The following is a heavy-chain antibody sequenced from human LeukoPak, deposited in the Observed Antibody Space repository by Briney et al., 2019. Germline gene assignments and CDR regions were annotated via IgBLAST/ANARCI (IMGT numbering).Heavy chain of an antibody. J-gene: IGHJ5*02. Sequence: ASVKVSCKASGYTFTSHDINWVRQATGQGLEWMGWMNPNSGNTGYAQKFQGRVTMTRNISISTVYMELNSLRSEDTAVYYCARVATISRMRNNWFDPWGQGTLVTVPS. CDR2: MNPNSGNT. V-gene: IGHV1-8*01. CDR3: ARVATISRMRNNWFDP. D-gene: IGHD5-12*01. CDR1: GYTFTSHD.